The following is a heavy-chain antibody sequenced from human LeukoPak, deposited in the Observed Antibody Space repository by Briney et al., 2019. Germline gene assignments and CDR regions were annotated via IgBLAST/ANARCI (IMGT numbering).Heavy chain of an antibody. D-gene: IGHD4-11*01. CDR1: GGSFSGYY. V-gene: IGHV4-34*01. CDR3: ARGKRVTTIRYFDY. Sequence: SETLSLTCAVYGGSFSGYYWSWIRQPPGKGLEWIGEINHSGSTNYNPSLKSRVTISVDTSKNQFSLKLSSVTAADTAVYYRARGKRVTTIRYFDYWGQGTLVTVSS. CDR2: INHSGST. J-gene: IGHJ4*02.